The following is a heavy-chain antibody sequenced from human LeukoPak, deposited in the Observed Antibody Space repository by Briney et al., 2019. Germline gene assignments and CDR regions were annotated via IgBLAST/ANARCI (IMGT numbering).Heavy chain of an antibody. V-gene: IGHV3-23*01. D-gene: IGHD3-22*01. CDR1: GFTFSSYA. J-gene: IGHJ5*02. Sequence: GGSLRLSCAASGFTFSSYAMSWVRQAPGKGLEWVSAISGSGGSTYYADSVKGRFTISRDNSKNTPYLQMNSLRAEDTAVYYCAKDPVTKNYYDSSGYYSTRNWFDPWGQGTLVTVSS. CDR3: AKDPVTKNYYDSSGYYSTRNWFDP. CDR2: ISGSGGST.